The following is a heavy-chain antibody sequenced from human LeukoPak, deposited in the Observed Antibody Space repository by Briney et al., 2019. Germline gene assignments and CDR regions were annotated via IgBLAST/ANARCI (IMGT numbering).Heavy chain of an antibody. Sequence: SETLSLTRTVSGGSISSSSYYWGWIRQPPGKGLEWIGSIYYSGSTYYNPSLKSRVTISVDTSKNQFSLKLSSVTAADTAVYYCAREVGDDYYGSGSYYNRYWGQGTLVTVSS. V-gene: IGHV4-39*02. D-gene: IGHD3-10*01. CDR1: GGSISSSSYY. J-gene: IGHJ4*02. CDR2: IYYSGST. CDR3: AREVGDDYYGSGSYYNRY.